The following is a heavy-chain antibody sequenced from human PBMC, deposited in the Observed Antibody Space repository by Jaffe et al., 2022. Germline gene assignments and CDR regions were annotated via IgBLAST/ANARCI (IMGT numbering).Heavy chain of an antibody. Sequence: QVQLQESGPGLVKPSETLSLTCTVSGGSVSSGSYYWSWIRQPPGKGLEWIGYIYYSGSTNYNPSLKSRVTISVDTSKNQFSLKLSSVTAADTAVYYCASTDYDILTGYLGVIDYWGQGTLVTVSS. J-gene: IGHJ4*02. CDR1: GGSVSSGSYY. D-gene: IGHD3-9*01. CDR3: ASTDYDILTGYLGVIDY. V-gene: IGHV4-61*01. CDR2: IYYSGST.